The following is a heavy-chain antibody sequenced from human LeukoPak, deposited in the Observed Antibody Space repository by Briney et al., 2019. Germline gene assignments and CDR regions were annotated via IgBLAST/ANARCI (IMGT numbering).Heavy chain of an antibody. CDR2: VSYDGDNK. CDR3: AKEERYYGSGGRYGMDV. V-gene: IGHV3-30*19. CDR1: GFTFSSYG. J-gene: IGHJ6*04. Sequence: GGSLRLSCAASGFTFSSYGMHWVRQAPGKGLEWVAVVSYDGDNKYYADSVKGRFTISRDNSKNTLYLQMNSLRAEDTAVYYCAKEERYYGSGGRYGMDVWGKGTTVTVSS. D-gene: IGHD3-10*01.